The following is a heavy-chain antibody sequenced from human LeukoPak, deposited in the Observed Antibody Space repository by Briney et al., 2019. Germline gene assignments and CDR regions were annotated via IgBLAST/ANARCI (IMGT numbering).Heavy chain of an antibody. CDR1: GGSFSAYY. V-gene: IGHV4-34*01. J-gene: IGHJ6*03. Sequence: SETLSLTCAVYGGSFSAYYWSWIRQPPGKGLEWIGEINHTGSTSYNPSLKSRVTISVDTSKNQFSLKLSSVTAADTAVYYCARDVEARGTYYYYYMDVWGKGTTVTVSS. D-gene: IGHD6-6*01. CDR2: INHTGST. CDR3: ARDVEARGTYYYYYMDV.